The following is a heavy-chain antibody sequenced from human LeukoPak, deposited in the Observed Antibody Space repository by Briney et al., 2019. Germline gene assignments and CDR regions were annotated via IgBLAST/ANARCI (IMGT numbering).Heavy chain of an antibody. CDR3: ARSTSETGNDY. J-gene: IGHJ4*02. CDR2: LSRDSKYI. V-gene: IGHV3-21*01. Sequence: GGPLRLSCAASGFTFSSYSMNWVRQAPGKGLEWVSSLSRDSKYIYYADSVKGRFTISRDNAKNSVYLQMSGLRAEDTAVYYCARSTSETGNDYWGQGTLVTVSS. CDR1: GFTFSSYS. D-gene: IGHD3-9*01.